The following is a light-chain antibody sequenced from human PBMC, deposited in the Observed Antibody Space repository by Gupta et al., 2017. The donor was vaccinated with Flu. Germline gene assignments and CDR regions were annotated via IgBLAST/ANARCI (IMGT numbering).Light chain of an antibody. Sequence: DIVMTQSPDSLAVSLGERATINCKSSQSVLYSSNNKNYLAWYQQKPGQPPKLLIYWASTRESGVPDRFSGSGSGTDFTLTISSRQAEDVGVYYCQQQDSTPYTFGQGTKMDIK. CDR2: WAS. V-gene: IGKV4-1*01. J-gene: IGKJ2*01. CDR1: QSVLYSSNNKNY. CDR3: QQQDSTPYT.